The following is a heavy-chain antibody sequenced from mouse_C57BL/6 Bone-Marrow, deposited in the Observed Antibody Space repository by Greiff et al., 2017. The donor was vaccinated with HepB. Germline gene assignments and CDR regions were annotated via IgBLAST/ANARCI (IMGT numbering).Heavy chain of an antibody. CDR1: GFTFSDYG. D-gene: IGHD1-1*01. V-gene: IGHV5-17*03. CDR2: ISSGSSTI. J-gene: IGHJ1*03. Sequence: EVQLVESGGGLVKPGGSLKLSCAASGFTFSDYGMHWVRQAPEKGLEWVAYISSGSSTIYYADTVKGRFTISRDNAKNTLFLQMSSLKSEDTAMYYCARITTVVATSYWYFDVWGTGTTVTVSS. CDR3: ARITTVVATSYWYFDV.